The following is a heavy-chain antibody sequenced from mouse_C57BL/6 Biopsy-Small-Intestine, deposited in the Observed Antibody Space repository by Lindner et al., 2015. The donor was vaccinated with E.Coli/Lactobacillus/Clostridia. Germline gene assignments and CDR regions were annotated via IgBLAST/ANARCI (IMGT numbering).Heavy chain of an antibody. Sequence: VQLQESGAELARPGASVRMSCKASGYTFTTYTMHWVKQRPGQGLDWIGYINPSSGFTNYNQKFKDKATLTADKSSNTAYMQLSSLTSEDSAVYFCAKGGDYFDYWGQGTALTVSS. CDR1: GYTFTTYT. CDR2: INPSSGFT. CDR3: AKGGDYFDY. J-gene: IGHJ2*01. V-gene: IGHV1-4*01.